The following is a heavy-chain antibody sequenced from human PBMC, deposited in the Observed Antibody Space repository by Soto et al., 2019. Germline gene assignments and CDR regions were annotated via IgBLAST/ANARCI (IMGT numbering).Heavy chain of an antibody. V-gene: IGHV3-74*01. D-gene: IGHD4-17*01. CDR1: GFTFSSYA. CDR3: TRALDYGDYGGAFDV. CDR2: INGDGKKT. J-gene: IGHJ3*01. Sequence: GGSLRLSCAASGFTFSSYAMSWVRQDPTKGLVWVSRINGDGKKTTYADSVKGRFTISRDNVKNMVYLQMNSLTAEDTALYYCTRALDYGDYGGAFDVWGLGTLVTVSS.